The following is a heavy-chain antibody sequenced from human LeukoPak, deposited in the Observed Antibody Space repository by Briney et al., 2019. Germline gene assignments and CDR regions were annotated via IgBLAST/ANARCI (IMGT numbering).Heavy chain of an antibody. D-gene: IGHD5/OR15-5a*01. CDR1: GFTFSNYS. V-gene: IGHV3-53*01. CDR3: ARGAGNTVSSRFFDY. Sequence: PGGSLRLSCAASGFTFSNYSMNWVRQAPGKGLEWVSVIYGGGSTYYADSVKGRFTISRDNSKSTLYLQMNSLRPEDTAVYYCARGAGNTVSSRFFDYWGRGTLVTVSS. J-gene: IGHJ4*02. CDR2: IYGGGST.